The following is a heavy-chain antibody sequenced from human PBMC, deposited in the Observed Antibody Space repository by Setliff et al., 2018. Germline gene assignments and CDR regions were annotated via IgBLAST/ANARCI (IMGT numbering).Heavy chain of an antibody. D-gene: IGHD3-16*02. CDR2: INPKTGGT. J-gene: IGHJ4*02. CDR3: AREPYDYIWGSYRSPYFDH. Sequence: ASVKVSCKASGYTFGAHYLHWVRQAPGQGLEWMGWINPKTGGTNYAQKFQGRVTMTRDASINTAFMHLSSLKSDDMAVYYCAREPYDYIWGSYRSPYFDHWGQGALVTVSS. V-gene: IGHV1-2*02. CDR1: GYTFGAHY.